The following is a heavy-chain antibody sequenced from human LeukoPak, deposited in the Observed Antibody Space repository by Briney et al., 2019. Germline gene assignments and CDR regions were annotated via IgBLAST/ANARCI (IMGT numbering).Heavy chain of an antibody. D-gene: IGHD1-14*01. Sequence: GGSLRLSCAASGLTLSSYWMHWVRQAPGKGLVWVSHINTDGTATTYADSVKGRFTISGDNAKNTLYLQMNSLRAEDAAVYYCVRDSNLSFDYWGQGALVTVSS. J-gene: IGHJ4*02. CDR3: VRDSNLSFDY. CDR2: INTDGTAT. CDR1: GLTLSSYW. V-gene: IGHV3-74*01.